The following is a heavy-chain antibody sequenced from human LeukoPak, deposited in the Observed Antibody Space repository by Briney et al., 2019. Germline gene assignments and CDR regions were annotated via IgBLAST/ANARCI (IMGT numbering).Heavy chain of an antibody. CDR1: GGSISSRSYY. V-gene: IGHV4-39*01. CDR2: IYYSGST. D-gene: IGHD1-14*01. Sequence: SETLSLTCGVSGGSISSRSYYWDWIRQPPGKGLEWIGSIYYSGSTYYNPSLKSRVTISVDTSKNQFSLKLSSVTAADTAVYYCARLKTPGTTHSPFDYWGQGTLVTVSS. CDR3: ARLKTPGTTHSPFDY. J-gene: IGHJ4*02.